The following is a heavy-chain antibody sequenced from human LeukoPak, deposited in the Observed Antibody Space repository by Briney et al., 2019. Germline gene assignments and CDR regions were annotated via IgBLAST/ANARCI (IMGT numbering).Heavy chain of an antibody. D-gene: IGHD5-12*01. V-gene: IGHV3-7*01. CDR1: EFTFSSYW. CDR3: ARGGHFNFDY. Sequence: GGSLRLSCAASEFTFSSYWMKWVRQAPGKGLEWVASIKEDGSDKYYVDSVEGRFSISRDNAKNSLFLQMNSLRTEDTAVYYCARGGHFNFDYWGEGSLVIVSS. CDR2: IKEDGSDK. J-gene: IGHJ4*02.